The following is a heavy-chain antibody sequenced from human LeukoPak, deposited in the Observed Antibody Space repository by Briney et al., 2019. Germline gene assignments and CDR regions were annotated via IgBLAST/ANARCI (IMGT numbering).Heavy chain of an antibody. Sequence: PSGTLSLTCAVSGGSISSSNWWSWVRQSPGKGLEWIGEIYHSGSTNYNPSLKSRVTISVDKSKNQFSLKLSSVTAADTAVYYCARERYSSSWYGAFDIWGQGTMVTVSS. D-gene: IGHD6-13*01. CDR3: ARERYSSSWYGAFDI. CDR2: IYHSGST. J-gene: IGHJ3*02. V-gene: IGHV4-4*02. CDR1: GGSISSSNW.